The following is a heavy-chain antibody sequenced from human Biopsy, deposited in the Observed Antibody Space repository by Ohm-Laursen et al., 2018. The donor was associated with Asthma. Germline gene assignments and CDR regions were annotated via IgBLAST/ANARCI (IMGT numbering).Heavy chain of an antibody. D-gene: IGHD3-10*01. CDR2: ISVYNSNT. Sequence: GASVKVFCKTSGYTFNSAGITWVRQAPGQGIEWMGWISVYNSNTKVAQRLQDRVTMITDTSTSTAYMELRSLRSDDTAVYFCARAVDYSHYYGIDVWGQGTTVTVS. V-gene: IGHV1-18*01. CDR3: ARAVDYSHYYGIDV. J-gene: IGHJ6*02. CDR1: GYTFNSAG.